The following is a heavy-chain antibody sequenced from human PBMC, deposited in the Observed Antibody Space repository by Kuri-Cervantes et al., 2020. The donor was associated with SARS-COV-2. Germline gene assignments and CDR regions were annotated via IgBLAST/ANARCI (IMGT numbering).Heavy chain of an antibody. J-gene: IGHJ5*02. D-gene: IGHD6-13*01. V-gene: IGHV4-34*01. CDR1: GGSFSGYY. Sequence: SQTLSLTCAVYGGSFSGYYWSWIRQPPGKGLEWIGEIYHSGSTNYNPSLKSRVTISVDKSKNQFSLKLSSVTAADTAVYYCARVKYSSSWYGDWFDPWGQGTLVTVSS. CDR3: ARVKYSSSWYGDWFDP. CDR2: IYHSGST.